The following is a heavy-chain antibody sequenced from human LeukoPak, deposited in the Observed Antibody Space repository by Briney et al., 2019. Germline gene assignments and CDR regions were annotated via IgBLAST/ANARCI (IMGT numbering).Heavy chain of an antibody. CDR2: ISAYNGNT. D-gene: IGHD5/OR15-5a*01. CDR3: ASGYSVPGAFDI. V-gene: IGHV1-18*01. Sequence: ASVKVSCKASGYTFTSYGISWVRQAPGQGLGWMGWISAYNGNTNYAQKLQGRATMTTDTSTSTAYMELRSLRSDDTAVYYCASGYSVPGAFDIWGQGTMVTVSS. CDR1: GYTFTSYG. J-gene: IGHJ3*02.